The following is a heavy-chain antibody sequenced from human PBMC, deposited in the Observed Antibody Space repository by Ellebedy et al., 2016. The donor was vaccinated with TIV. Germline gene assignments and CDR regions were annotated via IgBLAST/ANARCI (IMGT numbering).Heavy chain of an antibody. CDR2: ISDSGRDT. CDR3: VKREGKYCSGANCYFDY. D-gene: IGHD2-15*01. J-gene: IGHJ4*02. V-gene: IGHV3-23*01. CDR1: GFTFSNYA. Sequence: PGGSLRLSCAASGFTFSNYAMNWVRQAPGKGLEWVSVISDSGRDTIYADSVKGRFTISRDNSKNTLYLHMNSLRVEDTALYYCVKREGKYCSGANCYFDYWGQGTQVTVSS.